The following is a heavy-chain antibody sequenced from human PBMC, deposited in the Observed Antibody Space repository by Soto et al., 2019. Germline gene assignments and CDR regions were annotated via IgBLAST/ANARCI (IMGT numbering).Heavy chain of an antibody. V-gene: IGHV1-18*01. J-gene: IGHJ4*02. CDR1: GYTFNTYC. CDR2: ISTHNGNT. Sequence: HVQLVQSGGELKKPGASVKVSCNTSGYTFNTYCITWVRQAPGQGLEWMGWISTHNGNTNYAEKFQGRVTMTADTITKTAYMELRNLRIDDTAVYYCARDTGNSFDYWGQGTPVTVSS. CDR3: ARDTGNSFDY.